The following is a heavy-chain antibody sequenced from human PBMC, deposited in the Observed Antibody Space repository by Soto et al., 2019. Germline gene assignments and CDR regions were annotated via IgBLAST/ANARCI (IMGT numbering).Heavy chain of an antibody. V-gene: IGHV3-33*01. Sequence: QVQLVESGGGVVQPGRSLRLSCAASGFTFSSYGMHWVRQAPGKGLEWVAVIWYDGSNKYYADSVEGRFTISRDNSKNTLYLQMNSLRAEDTAVYYCARETTGYSSSWPTTRHFDYWGQGTLVTVS. CDR2: IWYDGSNK. CDR1: GFTFSSYG. CDR3: ARETTGYSSSWPTTRHFDY. D-gene: IGHD6-13*01. J-gene: IGHJ4*02.